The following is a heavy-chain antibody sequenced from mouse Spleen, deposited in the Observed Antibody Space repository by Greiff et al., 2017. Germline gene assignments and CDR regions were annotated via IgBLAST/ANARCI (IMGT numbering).Heavy chain of an antibody. CDR2: IWSDGST. CDR3: ARHVDGHPNGGVDD. D-gene: IGHD2-3*01. J-gene: IGHJ4*01. CDR1: GFSLTSYG. V-gene: IGHV2-6-1*01. Sequence: QVQLQQSGPGLVAPSQRLSITCTVSGFSLTSYGVHWVRQPPGKGLEWLVVIWSDGSTTYNSALKSRLSISKDNSKSQVFLKMNSLQTDDTAMYYCARHVDGHPNGGVDDWGQGTSVTVSS.